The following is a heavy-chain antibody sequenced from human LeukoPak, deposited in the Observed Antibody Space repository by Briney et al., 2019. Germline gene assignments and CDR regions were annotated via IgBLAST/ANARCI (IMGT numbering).Heavy chain of an antibody. CDR3: ARMSGYVWGSYRYTPDY. CDR1: GFTFSSLA. CDR2: ISGSGGST. D-gene: IGHD3-16*02. J-gene: IGHJ4*02. Sequence: GGSLRLSCAASGFTFSSLAMSWVRQAPGKGLEWVSAISGSGGSTYYADSVKGRFTISRDNSKNTLYLQMNSLRAEDTAVYYCARMSGYVWGSYRYTPDYWGQGTLVTVSS. V-gene: IGHV3-23*01.